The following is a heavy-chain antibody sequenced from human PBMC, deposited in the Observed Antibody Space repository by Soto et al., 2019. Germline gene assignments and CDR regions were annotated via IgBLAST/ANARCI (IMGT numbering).Heavy chain of an antibody. Sequence: QVQLVQSGAEVKKPGSSVKVSCKASGGTFSSYAISWVRQAPGQGLEWMGGSIPIFGTANYAQKFQGRVTITADESTSTAYTELSSLRSEDTAVYYCASPPDTAMAVDGFDYWGQGTLVTVSS. V-gene: IGHV1-69*01. J-gene: IGHJ4*02. CDR1: GGTFSSYA. CDR2: SIPIFGTA. CDR3: ASPPDTAMAVDGFDY. D-gene: IGHD5-18*01.